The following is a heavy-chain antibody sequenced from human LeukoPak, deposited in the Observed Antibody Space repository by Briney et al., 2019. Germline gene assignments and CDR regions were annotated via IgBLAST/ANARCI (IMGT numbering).Heavy chain of an antibody. CDR3: ARRGPNWGFFDY. J-gene: IGHJ4*02. V-gene: IGHV3-23*01. CDR1: GFTFSNHA. CDR2: ISGSGDST. Sequence: GGSLRLSCAASGFTFSNHAMSWVRQAPGKGLEWVSTISGSGDSTYYADSVKVRFTISGDNTKNTLYLQMDSLRAEDTAVYYCARRGPNWGFFDYWGRGTLFTVSS. D-gene: IGHD7-27*01.